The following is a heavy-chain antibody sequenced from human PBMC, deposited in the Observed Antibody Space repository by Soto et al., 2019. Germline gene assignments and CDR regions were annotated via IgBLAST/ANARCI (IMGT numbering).Heavy chain of an antibody. V-gene: IGHV4-59*08. CDR2: IYYSGST. CDR3: ARAKAPLYSSSWYWFDP. D-gene: IGHD6-13*01. CDR1: GGSISSYY. J-gene: IGHJ5*02. Sequence: QVQLQESGPGLVKPSETLSLTCTVSGGSISSYYWSWIRQPPGKGLEWIGYIYYSGSTNYNPSLKSRLNISVDTSKNQFSLKLRSVTAADTAVYYCARAKAPLYSSSWYWFDPWGQGTLVTVSS.